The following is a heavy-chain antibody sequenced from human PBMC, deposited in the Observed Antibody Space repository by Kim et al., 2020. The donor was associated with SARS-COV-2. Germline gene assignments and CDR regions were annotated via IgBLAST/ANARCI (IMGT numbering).Heavy chain of an antibody. J-gene: IGHJ4*02. D-gene: IGHD5-18*01. Sequence: YAQEFQGRGTITADESTSTADMELSSLRAEDTAVYYCARSGYSYGTNFDYWGQGTLVTVSS. V-gene: IGHV1-69*01. CDR3: ARSGYSYGTNFDY.